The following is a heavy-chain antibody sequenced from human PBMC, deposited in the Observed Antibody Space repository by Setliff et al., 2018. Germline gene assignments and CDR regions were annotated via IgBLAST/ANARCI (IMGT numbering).Heavy chain of an antibody. Sequence: PSETLSLTCTVYGGSFSDYYWGWVRQPPGKGLEWIGEINHSGSTNYIPSLKSRLTISVDTSKNQFSPKLNSVTAADAALYYCAASRAYTGAVEEWFLPKTFDFWGQGSPVTVSS. D-gene: IGHD3-10*01. J-gene: IGHJ4*02. V-gene: IGHV4-34*01. CDR2: INHSGST. CDR3: AASRAYTGAVEEWFLPKTFDF. CDR1: GGSFSDYY.